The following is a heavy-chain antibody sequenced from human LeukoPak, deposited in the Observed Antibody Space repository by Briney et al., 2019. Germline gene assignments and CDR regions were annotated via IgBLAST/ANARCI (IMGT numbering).Heavy chain of an antibody. CDR2: IQPDGSEQ. J-gene: IGHJ6*03. CDR1: GFTFSSYE. Sequence: GGSLRLSCAASGFTFSSYEMSWVRQAPGKGLEWVGNIQPDGSEQYPVDSLRGRFTISRDNARNSLYLQMNSLRAEDTAVYYCARDPYSGTYGDTYYYYMDVWGKGTTVTISS. D-gene: IGHD1-26*01. CDR3: ARDPYSGTYGDTYYYYMDV. V-gene: IGHV3-7*01.